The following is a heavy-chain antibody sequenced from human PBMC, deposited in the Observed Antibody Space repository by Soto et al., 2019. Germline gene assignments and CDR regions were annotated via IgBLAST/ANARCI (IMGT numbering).Heavy chain of an antibody. CDR1: GYTFVAYY. V-gene: IGHV1-2*02. CDR2: INPKSGGT. J-gene: IGHJ4*02. CDR3: AKDGQYGDYGYYSDH. D-gene: IGHD4-17*01. Sequence: QVQLVQSGAELKKPGASVRVSCKASGYTFVAYYMHWVRQAPGQGLEWMGWINPKSGGTNFAQKFQDRISLTSDTSIGTVYMDLTRLTSDDTAMYYCAKDGQYGDYGYYSDHWGQGTLVTVSS.